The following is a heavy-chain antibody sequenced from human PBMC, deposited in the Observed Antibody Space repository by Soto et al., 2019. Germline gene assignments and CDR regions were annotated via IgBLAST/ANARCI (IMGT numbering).Heavy chain of an antibody. D-gene: IGHD1-26*01. V-gene: IGHV3-23*01. CDR1: GFIFSSYA. Sequence: EVQLLESGGGLVQPGGSLRLSCAASGFIFSSYAMSWVRQAPGKGLGWVSVISGSGGSTYYADFVKGRFTISRDNSENTLSLQMNSLRADDTAVYYCAKDRAFQVGGAFDTWGQGTMVTVSS. CDR3: AKDRAFQVGGAFDT. CDR2: ISGSGGST. J-gene: IGHJ3*02.